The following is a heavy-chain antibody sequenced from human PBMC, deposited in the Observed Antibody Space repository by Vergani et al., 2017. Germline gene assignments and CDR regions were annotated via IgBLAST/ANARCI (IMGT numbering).Heavy chain of an antibody. Sequence: QVQLVESGGGAVQPGGSLRLSCAAPGFTFSSYALHWVRQAPGKGLEGVAVISFDGSNEYYAYSVKGRFTISRDNSKNTLYLQMNSLRAEDTAVYFCARTRLIAVAEYHEAFCNWGQGTKVTVSS. CDR1: GFTFSSYA. CDR3: ARTRLIAVAEYHEAFCN. J-gene: IGHJ3*02. CDR2: ISFDGSNE. V-gene: IGHV3-30-3*01. D-gene: IGHD6-19*01.